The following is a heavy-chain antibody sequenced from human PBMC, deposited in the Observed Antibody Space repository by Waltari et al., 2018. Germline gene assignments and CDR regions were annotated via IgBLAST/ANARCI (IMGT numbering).Heavy chain of an antibody. V-gene: IGHV4-39*01. CDR2: MSYSGAT. CDR3: ATYIGASVGTAAFDV. Sequence: QLPLQESGPGLVKPSETLSLTCSVSGVSSTSNRSSWGWIRQPPGQGLEWLATMSYSGATYSSPSLESRVTVSRDTSKNQLSLKLVSVTAADTAVYYCATYIGASVGTAAFDVWGQGTMVTVSS. CDR1: GVSSTSNRSS. D-gene: IGHD5-12*01. J-gene: IGHJ3*01.